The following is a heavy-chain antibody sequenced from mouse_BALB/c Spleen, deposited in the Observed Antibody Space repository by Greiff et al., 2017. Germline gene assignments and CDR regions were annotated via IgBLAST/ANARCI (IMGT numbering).Heavy chain of an antibody. J-gene: IGHJ3*01. Sequence: EVKLQESGGGLVKPGGSLKLSCAASGFTFSSYTMSWVRQTPEKRLEWVATISSGGSYTYYPDSVKGRFTISRDNAKNTLYLQMSSLKSEDTAMYYCTRDRYLAYWGQGTLVTVSA. CDR3: TRDRYLAY. CDR2: ISSGGSYT. D-gene: IGHD2-14*01. V-gene: IGHV5-6-4*01. CDR1: GFTFSSYT.